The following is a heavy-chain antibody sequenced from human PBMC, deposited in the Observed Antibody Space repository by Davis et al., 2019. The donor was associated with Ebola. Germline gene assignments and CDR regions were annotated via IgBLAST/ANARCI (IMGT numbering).Heavy chain of an antibody. V-gene: IGHV4-30-2*01. Sequence: PSETLSLTCAVSGGSISSGGYSWSWIRQPPGKGLEWIGYIYHSGSTYYNPSLKSRVTMSVDRSKNQFSLNLSSVTAADTAVYYCARAPGNCNGGTCYSGGPDFWGQGALVTVSS. D-gene: IGHD2-15*01. CDR1: GGSISSGGYS. CDR3: ARAPGNCNGGTCYSGGPDF. J-gene: IGHJ4*02. CDR2: IYHSGST.